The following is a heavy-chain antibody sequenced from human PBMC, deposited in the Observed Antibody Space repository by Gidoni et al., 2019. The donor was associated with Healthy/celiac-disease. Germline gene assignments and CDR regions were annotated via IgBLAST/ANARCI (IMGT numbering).Heavy chain of an antibody. V-gene: IGHV4-59*01. CDR1: GGSISSYY. Sequence: QVQLQESGPGLVKPSETLSLHGPVSGGSISSYYWSWIRQPPGKGLEWIGYIYYSGSTNYNPSLNSRGTISLDTSKNQFSLKLSSVTAADTAVYYCARVQLGSYFDYWGQGTLVTVSS. J-gene: IGHJ4*02. D-gene: IGHD6-13*01. CDR3: ARVQLGSYFDY. CDR2: IYYSGST.